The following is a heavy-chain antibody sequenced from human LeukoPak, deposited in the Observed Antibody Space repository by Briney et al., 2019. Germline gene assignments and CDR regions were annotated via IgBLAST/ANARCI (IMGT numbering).Heavy chain of an antibody. CDR2: INHSGST. CDR1: GGSSSDYY. D-gene: IGHD3-22*01. V-gene: IGHV4-34*01. Sequence: KTSETLSLTCAVYGGSSSDYYWTWIRKPPGKGLECIGEINHSGSTNYNPSLKSRVSISVETSKNQFSLNLDSVTAADTAVYYCARGPSIRYYDGSGYYYFDYWGQGTLVTAST. J-gene: IGHJ4*02. CDR3: ARGPSIRYYDGSGYYYFDY.